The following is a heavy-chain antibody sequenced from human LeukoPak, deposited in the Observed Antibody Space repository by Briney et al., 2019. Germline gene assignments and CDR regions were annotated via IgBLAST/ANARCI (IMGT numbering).Heavy chain of an antibody. J-gene: IGHJ6*03. CDR2: ISGSGGST. D-gene: IGHD3-16*01. Sequence: GGSLRLSCATSGFTFSSYAMSWVRQAPGKGLEWVSAISGSGGSTYYADSVKGRFTISRDNSKNTLYLQMNSLRAEDTAVYYCAKDRVFLGSPPYYYYYYYMDVWGKGTTVTVSS. CDR1: GFTFSSYA. CDR3: AKDRVFLGSPPYYYYYYYMDV. V-gene: IGHV3-23*01.